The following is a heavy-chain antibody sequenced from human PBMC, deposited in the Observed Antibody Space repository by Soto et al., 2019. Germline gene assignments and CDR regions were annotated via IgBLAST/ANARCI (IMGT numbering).Heavy chain of an antibody. CDR2: ISSSSSTI. CDR3: ARGISYDSSGYPLDY. CDR1: GFTFSSYS. D-gene: IGHD3-22*01. Sequence: PGGSLRLSCAASGFTFSSYSMNWVRQARGKGLEWVSYISSSSSTIYYADSVKGRFTISRDNAKNSLYLQMNSLRDEETAVYYCARGISYDSSGYPLDYWGQGTLVTVSS. V-gene: IGHV3-48*02. J-gene: IGHJ4*02.